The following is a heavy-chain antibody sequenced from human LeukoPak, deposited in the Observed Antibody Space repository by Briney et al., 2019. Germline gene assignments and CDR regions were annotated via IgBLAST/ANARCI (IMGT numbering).Heavy chain of an antibody. CDR3: ACVGGCYGDAFDI. Sequence: PGGSLRLSCAASGFTFSSYWMSWVRQAPGKGREWVANIKQDGSEKYYVDSVKGRFTISRDNAKNSLYLQMNSLRAEDTAVYYCACVGGCYGDAFDIWGQGTMVTVSS. CDR1: GFTFSSYW. V-gene: IGHV3-7*01. CDR2: IKQDGSEK. J-gene: IGHJ3*02. D-gene: IGHD2-15*01.